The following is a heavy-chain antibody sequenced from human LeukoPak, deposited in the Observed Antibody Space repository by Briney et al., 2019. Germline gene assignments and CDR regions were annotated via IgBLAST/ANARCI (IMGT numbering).Heavy chain of an antibody. J-gene: IGHJ4*02. CDR3: ARSPWSGYSYYFDY. D-gene: IGHD3-3*01. CDR1: GFTVSSNY. CDR2: IYGGGST. Sequence: GGSLRFSCAASGFTVSSNYMNWVRQAPGKGLEWVSVIYGGGSTYYADSVKGRFTISRDNSKNTLYLQMNSLRAEDTAVYYCARSPWSGYSYYFDYWGQGTLVTVSS. V-gene: IGHV3-53*01.